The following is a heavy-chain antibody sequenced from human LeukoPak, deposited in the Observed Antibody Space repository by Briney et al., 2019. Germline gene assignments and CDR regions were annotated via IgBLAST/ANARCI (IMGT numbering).Heavy chain of an antibody. D-gene: IGHD4-17*01. CDR3: VRGLTTVATWLYL. CDR1: GYTFTGYL. CDR2: TSPNGGDT. Sequence: ASVKVSCKASGYTFTGYLMHWVRQAPGQGLEWMGWTSPNGGDTKYAQKFQGRVTMTRDTSISTAYMEVSRLRSDDTAVYYCVRGLTTVATWLYLWGRGTLVTVSS. J-gene: IGHJ2*01. V-gene: IGHV1-2*02.